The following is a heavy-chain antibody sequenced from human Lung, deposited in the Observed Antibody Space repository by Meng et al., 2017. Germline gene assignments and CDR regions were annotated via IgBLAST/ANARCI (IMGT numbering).Heavy chain of an antibody. CDR2: ISWNSGGI. CDR3: AKASSVLYYYDSSGYYDY. V-gene: IGHV3-9*01. CDR1: GFTFDDYA. J-gene: IGHJ4*02. D-gene: IGHD3-22*01. Sequence: SLKISCAASGFTFDDYAMHWVRQAPGKGLEWVSGISWNSGGIGYADSVKGRFTISRDNAKNSLYLQMNSLRAEDTALYYCAKASSVLYYYDSSGYYDYWGQGTLVTVSS.